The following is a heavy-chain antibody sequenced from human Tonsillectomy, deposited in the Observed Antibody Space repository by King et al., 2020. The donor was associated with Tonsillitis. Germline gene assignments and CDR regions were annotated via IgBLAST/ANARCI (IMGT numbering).Heavy chain of an antibody. CDR1: GVTFSTYA. Sequence: VQLVESGGGLVQPGGSLRLSCAASGVTFSTYAMSWVRQAPGKGLDWVSAISATPVSTYYADSVKGRFTISRDNSKNMLDLQINSLRADYTAVYYCAKVDSSDYYYGYFDYWGQGTLVTVSS. V-gene: IGHV3-23*04. J-gene: IGHJ4*02. D-gene: IGHD3-22*01. CDR2: ISATPVST. CDR3: AKVDSSDYYYGYFDY.